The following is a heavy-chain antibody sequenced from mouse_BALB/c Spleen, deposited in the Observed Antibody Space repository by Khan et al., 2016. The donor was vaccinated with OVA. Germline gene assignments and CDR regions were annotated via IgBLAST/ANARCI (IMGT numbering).Heavy chain of an antibody. CDR1: GYTFTAYW. J-gene: IGHJ3*01. CDR3: ARRGRYGIFAY. Sequence: QVQLQQSGAELAKPGASVKMSCKASGYTFTAYWIHWVKQRPGQGLEWIGYIDPSTGYTEYNQKFKDKATLTTDKSSSPAYMQLSSLTSEDSAVYDCARRGRYGIFAYWGQGTLVTVSA. CDR2: IDPSTGYT. D-gene: IGHD2-1*01. V-gene: IGHV1-7*01.